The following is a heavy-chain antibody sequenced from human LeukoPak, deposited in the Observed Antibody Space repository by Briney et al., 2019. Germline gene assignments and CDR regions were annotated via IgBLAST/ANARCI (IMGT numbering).Heavy chain of an antibody. V-gene: IGHV3-74*01. D-gene: IGHD3-22*01. J-gene: IGHJ4*02. Sequence: QSGGSLRLSCAASGFTFSSSAMSWVRQAPGKGLVWVSRINSDDSRTTYADSVKGRFTISRDNAKNTLYLQMNSLRAEDTAVYYCARGLVHDTSGYYSDYWGQGTLVTVSS. CDR3: ARGLVHDTSGYYSDY. CDR2: INSDDSRT. CDR1: GFTFSSSA.